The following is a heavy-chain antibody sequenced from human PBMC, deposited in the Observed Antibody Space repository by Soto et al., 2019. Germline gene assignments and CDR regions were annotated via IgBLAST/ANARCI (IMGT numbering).Heavy chain of an antibody. D-gene: IGHD1-26*01. CDR3: ARQNSGTYYRFDY. V-gene: IGHV4-39*01. J-gene: IGHJ4*02. CDR1: GGSISSSSYY. Sequence: LDTLSLTCTVSGGSISSSSYYWDWIRQPPGKGLEWIGSIYYSGNTYYNPSLKSRVTISVDTSKNQFSLKLSSVTAADTAVYYCARQNSGTYYRFDYWGLGTLVPVSS. CDR2: IYYSGNT.